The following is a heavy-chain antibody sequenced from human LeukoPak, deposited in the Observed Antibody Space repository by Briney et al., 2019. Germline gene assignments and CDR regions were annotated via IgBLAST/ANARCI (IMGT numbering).Heavy chain of an antibody. D-gene: IGHD3-10*01. V-gene: IGHV1-46*01. CDR2: INPSGGST. CDR3: ARPQADYGSGSYYRLER. Sequence: ASVKVSCKASGYTFTSYYMHWVRQAPGQGLEWMGIINPSGGSTSYAQKFQGRVTITADKSTSTAYMELSSLRSEDTAVYYCARPQADYGSGSYYRLERWGQGTLVTVSS. CDR1: GYTFTSYY. J-gene: IGHJ4*02.